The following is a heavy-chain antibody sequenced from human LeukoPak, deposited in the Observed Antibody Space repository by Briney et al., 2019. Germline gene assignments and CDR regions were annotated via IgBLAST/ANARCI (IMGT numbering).Heavy chain of an antibody. Sequence: GGSLRLSCAASGFTFSSYAMGWVRQAPGKGLEWVSAITASGGNTYYADSVKGRFTISRDNSKNTPYLQVNSLRAEDTAVYYCAKGNGYSYGRYYFDYWGQGTLVTVSS. CDR1: GFTFSSYA. J-gene: IGHJ4*02. D-gene: IGHD5-18*01. CDR3: AKGNGYSYGRYYFDY. V-gene: IGHV3-23*01. CDR2: ITASGGNT.